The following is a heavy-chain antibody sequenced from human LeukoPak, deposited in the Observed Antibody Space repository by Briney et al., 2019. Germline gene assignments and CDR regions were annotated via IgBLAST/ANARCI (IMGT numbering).Heavy chain of an antibody. J-gene: IGHJ4*02. V-gene: IGHV3-21*01. CDR1: GFTFSSHG. CDR3: ARADYYETSGPFSY. CDR2: ISYNSNYI. D-gene: IGHD3-22*01. Sequence: GGSLRLSCAGSGFTFSSHGLNWVRQAPGKGLEWVSFISYNSNYIFYADSVKGRFTISRDNAKNSLYLQMNSLRAEDTAVYYCARADYYETSGPFSYWGQGTLVIVSS.